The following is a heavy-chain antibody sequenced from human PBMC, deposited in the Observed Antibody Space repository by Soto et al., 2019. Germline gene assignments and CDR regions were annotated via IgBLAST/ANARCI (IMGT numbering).Heavy chain of an antibody. V-gene: IGHV4-31*03. CDR1: GGYISSGGYY. Sequence: PSETLSLTCTVSGGYISSGGYYWSWIRQHPGKGLEWIGYTYYSGSTYYNPSLKSRVTISVDTSKNQFSLKLSSVTAADTAVYYCARSSDFWSGYHFDYWGQGTLVTVSS. J-gene: IGHJ4*02. CDR2: TYYSGST. CDR3: ARSSDFWSGYHFDY. D-gene: IGHD3-3*01.